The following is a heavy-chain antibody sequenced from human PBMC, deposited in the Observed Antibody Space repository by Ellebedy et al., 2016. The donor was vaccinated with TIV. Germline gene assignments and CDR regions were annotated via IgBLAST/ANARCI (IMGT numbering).Heavy chain of an antibody. CDR3: AREALTHTYNWFDP. CDR2: IYHSGST. J-gene: IGHJ5*02. V-gene: IGHV4-30-2*01. Sequence: MPSETLSLTCAVSGGSISSGDYSWSWLRQPPGKGLEWIGYIYHSGSTDYNPSLKSRVTISVDRSKNQVSLQLSSVTAADTAVYYCAREALTHTYNWFDPWGQGTLVTVSS. D-gene: IGHD1-14*01. CDR1: GGSISSGDYS.